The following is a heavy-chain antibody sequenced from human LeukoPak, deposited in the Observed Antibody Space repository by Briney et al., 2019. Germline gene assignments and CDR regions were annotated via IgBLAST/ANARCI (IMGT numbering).Heavy chain of an antibody. D-gene: IGHD4-17*01. CDR3: AKTTTVTTGYYFDY. V-gene: IGHV3-23*01. J-gene: IGHJ4*02. CDR2: ISTSGGSS. Sequence: GGSLRLSCAASGFTFSSYAMSWVRQAPGKGLEWVSGISTSGGSSSYADSVKGRFTISRDNPRNTLYMQMNSLRAEDTALYYCAKTTTVTTGYYFDYWGQGTLVTVSS. CDR1: GFTFSSYA.